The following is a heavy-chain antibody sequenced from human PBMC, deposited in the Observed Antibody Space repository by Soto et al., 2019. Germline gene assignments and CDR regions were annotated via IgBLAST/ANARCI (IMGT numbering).Heavy chain of an antibody. Sequence: EVQLLESGGGLVQPGGSLRLSCAASGFTFNSYAMTWVRQAPGKGLEWVSSISGSGDVTFYAASVEGRFTISRDNSKITLDLQMNSLRAEDTAVYYCAKGRNSYDSSGHDYWGLGTLVTVSS. CDR1: GFTFNSYA. CDR3: AKGRNSYDSSGHDY. D-gene: IGHD3-22*01. CDR2: ISGSGDVT. J-gene: IGHJ4*02. V-gene: IGHV3-23*01.